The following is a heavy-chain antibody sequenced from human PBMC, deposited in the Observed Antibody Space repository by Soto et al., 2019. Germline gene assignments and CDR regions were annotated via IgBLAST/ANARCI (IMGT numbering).Heavy chain of an antibody. CDR2: IIPIFGTA. Sequence: SVKVSCKASGGTFSSYAISWVRQAPGQGLEWMGGIIPIFGTANYAQKFQGRVTITADKSTSTAYMELSSLRSEDTAVYYCARNSPTVTGWFDPWGQGTLVPVSS. CDR1: GGTFSSYA. V-gene: IGHV1-69*06. D-gene: IGHD4-17*01. J-gene: IGHJ5*02. CDR3: ARNSPTVTGWFDP.